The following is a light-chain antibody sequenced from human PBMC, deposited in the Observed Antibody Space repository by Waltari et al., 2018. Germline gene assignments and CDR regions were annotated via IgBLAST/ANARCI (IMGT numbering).Light chain of an antibody. CDR1: KLGDKY. V-gene: IGLV3-1*01. J-gene: IGLJ2*01. CDR2: QDS. Sequence: SYELTQPPSVSVSPGQTASIPCSGDKLGDKYACWYQQKPGQSPVLVIYQDSKRPSGLPERFSGSNTRNTATLTISGTQAMDDADYYCQAWDSSTVVFGGGTKLTVL. CDR3: QAWDSSTVV.